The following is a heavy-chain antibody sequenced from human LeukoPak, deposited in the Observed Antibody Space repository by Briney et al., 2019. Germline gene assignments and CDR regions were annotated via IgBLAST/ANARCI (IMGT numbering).Heavy chain of an antibody. D-gene: IGHD3-10*01. J-gene: IGHJ3*02. CDR2: ISSSSSYI. CDR3: ARDRRSGSYAFDI. CDR1: GFTFSSYS. Sequence: PGGSLRLPCAASGFTFSSYSMNWVRQAPGKGLEWVSSISSSSSYIYYADSVKGRFTISRDNAKNSLYLQMSSLRAEDTAVYYCARDRRSGSYAFDIWGQGTMVTVSS. V-gene: IGHV3-21*01.